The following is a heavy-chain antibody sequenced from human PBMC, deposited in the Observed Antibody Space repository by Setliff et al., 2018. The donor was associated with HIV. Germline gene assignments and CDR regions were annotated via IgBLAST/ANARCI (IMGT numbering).Heavy chain of an antibody. CDR3: ARSTYYNGSGKGSGWFDP. J-gene: IGHJ5*02. V-gene: IGHV4-30-2*01. D-gene: IGHD3-10*01. Sequence: SETLSLTCAVSGGSISSGGYSWSWIRQPPGKGLEWMGYIYHSGSTYYNPSLKSRVTISIDRSKNQFSLKLSSVTAADTAVYYCARSTYYNGSGKGSGWFDPWGQGTLVTVSS. CDR2: IYHSGST. CDR1: GGSISSGGYS.